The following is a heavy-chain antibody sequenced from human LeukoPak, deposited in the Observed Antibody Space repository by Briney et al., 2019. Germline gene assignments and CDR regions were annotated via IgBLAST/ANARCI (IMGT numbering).Heavy chain of an antibody. J-gene: IGHJ6*03. Sequence: ASVKVSCKASGYTFTSYYMHWVRQAPGQGLEWMGIINPSGGSTSYAQKFQGRVTMTRDTSTSTVYMELSSLRSEDTAVYYCARASWLRAVTNYYYMDVWGKGTTVTVSS. D-gene: IGHD4-17*01. CDR2: INPSGGST. CDR1: GYTFTSYY. V-gene: IGHV1-46*01. CDR3: ARASWLRAVTNYYYMDV.